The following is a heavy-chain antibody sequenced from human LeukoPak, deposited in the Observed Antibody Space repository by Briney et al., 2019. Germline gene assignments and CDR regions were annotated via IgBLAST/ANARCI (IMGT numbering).Heavy chain of an antibody. V-gene: IGHV3-23*01. CDR3: AKQGTMVRGVIAWFDP. D-gene: IGHD3-10*01. J-gene: IGHJ5*02. CDR1: GFTFSSYA. CDR2: ISGSSGST. Sequence: GGSLRLSCAASGFTFSSYAMSWVRQAPGKGLEWVSAISGSSGSTYYADSVKGRFTISRDNSKNTLYLQMNSLRAEDTAVYYCAKQGTMVRGVIAWFDPWGQGTLVTVSS.